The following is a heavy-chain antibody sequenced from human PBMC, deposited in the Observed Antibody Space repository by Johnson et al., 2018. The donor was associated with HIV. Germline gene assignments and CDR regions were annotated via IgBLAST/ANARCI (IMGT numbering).Heavy chain of an antibody. Sequence: VQLVESGGGVVQPGRSLRLSCAASGFTVSSNYMTWVRQAPGKRLEWVSVIYSGGTTYNADSVKGRFTISRDNSKNTLYLQMNSLRAEDTAVYYCARGLLWFGELLEAFDIWGQGTMVTVSS. V-gene: IGHV3-66*01. CDR3: ARGLLWFGELLEAFDI. D-gene: IGHD3-10*01. CDR2: IYSGGTT. CDR1: GFTVSSNY. J-gene: IGHJ3*02.